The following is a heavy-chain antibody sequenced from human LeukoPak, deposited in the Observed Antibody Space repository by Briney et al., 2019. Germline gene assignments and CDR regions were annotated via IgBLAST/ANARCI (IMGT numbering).Heavy chain of an antibody. J-gene: IGHJ4*02. V-gene: IGHV3-72*01. Sequence: GGSLRLSCAASGLTFSDHYMDWVRQAPGKGLEWVGRTRNKANSYTTEYAASVKGRFTISRDDSKNSLYLQMNSLKTEDTAVYYCASGSRGWYVWGQGTLVTVSS. D-gene: IGHD6-19*01. CDR1: GLTFSDHY. CDR2: TRNKANSYTT. CDR3: ASGSRGWYV.